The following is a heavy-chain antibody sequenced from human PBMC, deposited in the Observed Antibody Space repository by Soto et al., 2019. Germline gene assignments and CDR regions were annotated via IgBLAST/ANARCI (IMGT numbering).Heavy chain of an antibody. V-gene: IGHV4-39*01. CDR2: MHYSGNT. CDR1: GASTTTNYY. D-gene: IGHD6-13*01. Sequence: PSETLSLTCTVSGASTTTNYYWGWIRQPPGKGLEWIASMHYSGNTNYSPSLKGRVNVSVDTSKNQFSLKLKPVTAADTAVYYCARHVGGLYSSTWPPYGLDVWGQGTTVTVSS. J-gene: IGHJ6*02. CDR3: ARHVGGLYSSTWPPYGLDV.